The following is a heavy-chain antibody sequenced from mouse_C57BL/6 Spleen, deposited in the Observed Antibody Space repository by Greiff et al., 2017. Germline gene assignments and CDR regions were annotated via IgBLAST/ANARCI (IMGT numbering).Heavy chain of an antibody. CDR2: ISNGGGST. CDR1: GFTFSDYY. CDR3: ARDGSSSYAMDY. Sequence: EVKVVESGGGLVQPGGSLKLSCAASGFTFSDYYMYWVRQTPEKRLEWVAYISNGGGSTYYPDTVKGRFTISRDNAKNTLYLQMSRLKSEDTAMYYCARDGSSSYAMDYWGLGTSVTGSS. D-gene: IGHD1-1*01. V-gene: IGHV5-12*01. J-gene: IGHJ4*01.